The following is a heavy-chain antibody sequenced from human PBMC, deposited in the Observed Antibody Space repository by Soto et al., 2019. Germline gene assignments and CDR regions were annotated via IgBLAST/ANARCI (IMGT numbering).Heavy chain of an antibody. V-gene: IGHV1-69*02. CDR3: GGGGVAEIDY. J-gene: IGHJ4*02. CDR2: IIPILGIA. CDR1: GGTFSSYT. Sequence: QVQLVQSGAEVKKPGSSVKVSCKASGGTFSSYTISWVRQAPGQGLEWMGRIIPILGIANYAQKFQGRVTITADKSPGTGYRELGSLRSGDTAVYYWGGGGVAEIDYWGQGTLVTVSS. D-gene: IGHD2-15*01.